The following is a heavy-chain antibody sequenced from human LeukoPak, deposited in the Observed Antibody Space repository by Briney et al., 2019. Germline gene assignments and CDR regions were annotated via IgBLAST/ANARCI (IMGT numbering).Heavy chain of an antibody. CDR1: GFTFDDYA. CDR3: AKVRAGGEDAFDI. J-gene: IGHJ3*02. V-gene: IGHV3-9*01. D-gene: IGHD2-8*02. Sequence: SLRLSCAASGFTFDDYAMHWVRQAPGKGLEWVSGISWNSGSIGYADSVKGRFTISRDNAKNSLYLQMNSLRAEDTALYYCAKVRAGGEDAFDIWGQGTMVTVSS. CDR2: ISWNSGSI.